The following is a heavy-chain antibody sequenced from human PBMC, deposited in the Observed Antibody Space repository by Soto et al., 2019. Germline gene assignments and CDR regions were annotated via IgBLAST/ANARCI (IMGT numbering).Heavy chain of an antibody. CDR3: ARGSYYDSSGYYGGLPFDY. Sequence: QVQLQESGPGLVKPSETLSLTCTVSGGSISSDYWSWFRLPPGKGLEWIGYIYYSGSTNYNPSLKSRSTISVDTARNDFFMKLSSVTAADTAMYYCARGSYYDSSGYYGGLPFDYWGQGTLVTVSS. J-gene: IGHJ4*02. D-gene: IGHD3-22*01. CDR1: GGSISSDY. V-gene: IGHV4-59*01. CDR2: IYYSGST.